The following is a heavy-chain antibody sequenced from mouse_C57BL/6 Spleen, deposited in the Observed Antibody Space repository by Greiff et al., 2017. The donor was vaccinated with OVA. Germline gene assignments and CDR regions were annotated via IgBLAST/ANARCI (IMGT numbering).Heavy chain of an antibody. CDR3: ARDGDDYDRGDYYAMDY. D-gene: IGHD2-4*01. Sequence: EVHLVESGGGLVKPGGSLKLSCAASGFTFSSYAMSWVRQTPEKRLEWVATISDGGSSTYYPDNVKGRFTISRDNAKNTLYLQMRHLKSEDTAMYDCARDGDDYDRGDYYAMDYWGQGTSVTVSS. J-gene: IGHJ4*01. V-gene: IGHV5-4*01. CDR2: ISDGGSST. CDR1: GFTFSSYA.